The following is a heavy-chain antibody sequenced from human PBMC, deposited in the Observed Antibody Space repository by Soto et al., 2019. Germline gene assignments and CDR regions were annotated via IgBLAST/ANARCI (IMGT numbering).Heavy chain of an antibody. CDR3: AKSRGRIAARPGAAFDY. CDR2: ISYDGSNK. D-gene: IGHD6-6*01. CDR1: GFTFSSYG. Sequence: LRLSCAASGFTFSSYGMHWVRQAPGKGLEWVAVISYDGSNKYYADSVKGRFTISRDNSKNTLYLQMNSLRAEDTAVYYCAKSRGRIAARPGAAFDYWGQGTLVTVSS. J-gene: IGHJ4*02. V-gene: IGHV3-30*18.